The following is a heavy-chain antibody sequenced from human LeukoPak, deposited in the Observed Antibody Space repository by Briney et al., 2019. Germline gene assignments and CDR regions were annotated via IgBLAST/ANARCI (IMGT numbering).Heavy chain of an antibody. V-gene: IGHV4-30-4*01. CDR3: ARAAVLGSGSYDK. Sequence: SQTLSLTCTVSGGSISSGDYSWSWIRQPPGKGLEWIGYISYTGSTYYNPSLKSRVTILADTSKNQFSLKLSSVTAAGTAVYYCARAAVLGSGSYDKWGQGTLVTVSS. CDR1: GGSISSGDYS. CDR2: ISYTGST. J-gene: IGHJ4*02. D-gene: IGHD3-10*01.